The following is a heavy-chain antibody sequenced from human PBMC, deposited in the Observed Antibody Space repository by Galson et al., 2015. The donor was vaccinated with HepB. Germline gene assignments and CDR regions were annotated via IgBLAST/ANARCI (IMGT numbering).Heavy chain of an antibody. V-gene: IGHV3-53*01. J-gene: IGHJ5*02. Sequence: SLRLSCAASGFTVSSNYMSWVRQAPGKGLEWVSVIYPDGSTYYADSAKGRFTISRDSSKNTLYLQMDSLRAEDAAMYYCLTHNSFDPWGQGTLVTVSS. CDR2: IYPDGST. CDR1: GFTVSSNY. CDR3: LTHNSFDP.